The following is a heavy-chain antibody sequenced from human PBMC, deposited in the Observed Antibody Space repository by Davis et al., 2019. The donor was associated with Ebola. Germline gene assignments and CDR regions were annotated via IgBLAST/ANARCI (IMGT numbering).Heavy chain of an antibody. CDR3: ARGWDSSGWQN. D-gene: IGHD6-19*01. Sequence: MPSETLSLTCTVSGGSISRYYWSWIRQPPGKGLEWIGNIYYSGSTNYNPSLKSRVTISLDTSKNQFFLKLSSVTAADTAVYYCARGWDSSGWQNWGQGILVTVSS. V-gene: IGHV4-59*08. J-gene: IGHJ4*02. CDR1: GGSISRYY. CDR2: IYYSGST.